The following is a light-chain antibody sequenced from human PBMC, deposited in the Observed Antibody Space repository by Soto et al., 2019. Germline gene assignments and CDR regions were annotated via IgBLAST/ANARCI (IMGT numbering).Light chain of an antibody. V-gene: IGKV3-20*01. CDR2: GAS. Sequence: DIVLTQSPGTVSLSPGERATLSSRASQSVSSSYLAWYQQKPGQAPRLLIFGASIRATGIPDRFSGSGSGTDFTLTISRLEPEDFAVYYCQQYDSSPYTFGQGTKLEI. CDR3: QQYDSSPYT. J-gene: IGKJ2*01. CDR1: QSVSSSY.